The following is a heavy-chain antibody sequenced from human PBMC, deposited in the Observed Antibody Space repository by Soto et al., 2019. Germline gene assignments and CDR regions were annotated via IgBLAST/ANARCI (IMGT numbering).Heavy chain of an antibody. V-gene: IGHV4-59*01. Sequence: SETLSLTCTFSGGSISSYYWSWIRQPPGKGLDWIGYIYYSGSANYNPSLKSRVTISVDTSKNQLSLKLSSVTAADTAVYYCARGGGPAMSRGYYYYYGMDVWGQGTTVTVSS. CDR2: IYYSGSA. J-gene: IGHJ6*02. CDR3: ARGGGPAMSRGYYYYYGMDV. D-gene: IGHD5-18*01. CDR1: GGSISSYY.